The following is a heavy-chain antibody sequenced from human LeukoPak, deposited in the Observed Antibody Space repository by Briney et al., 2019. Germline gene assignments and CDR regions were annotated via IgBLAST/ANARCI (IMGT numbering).Heavy chain of an antibody. Sequence: ASVKVSYKASGYTFTTYDINWVRQATGQGLEWMGWMNPNSGDTGYAPSFQGRVTMTRNTSISTAYMELSSLRSEDTAVYYCARVWGSYRPDDYWGQGTLVTVSS. D-gene: IGHD3-16*02. CDR2: MNPNSGDT. CDR1: GYTFTTYD. V-gene: IGHV1-8*01. J-gene: IGHJ4*02. CDR3: ARVWGSYRPDDY.